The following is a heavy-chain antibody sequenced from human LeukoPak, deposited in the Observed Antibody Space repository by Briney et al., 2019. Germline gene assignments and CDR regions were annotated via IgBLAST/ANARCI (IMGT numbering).Heavy chain of an antibody. CDR3: ARDLPFYYDFWSGHLNWFDP. CDR2: INTNTGNP. Sequence: ASVNVSCKASGYTFTSYAMNWVRQAPGQGLEWMGWINTNTGNPTYAQGFTGRFVFSLDTSVSTAYLQISSLKAEDTAVYYCARDLPFYYDFWSGHLNWFDPWGRGTLVTVSS. CDR1: GYTFTSYA. D-gene: IGHD3-3*01. J-gene: IGHJ5*02. V-gene: IGHV7-4-1*02.